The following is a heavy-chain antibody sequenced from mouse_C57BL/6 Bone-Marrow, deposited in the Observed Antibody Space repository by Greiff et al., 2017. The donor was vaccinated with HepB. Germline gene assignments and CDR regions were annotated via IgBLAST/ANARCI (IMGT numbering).Heavy chain of an antibody. Sequence: EVQRVESGAELVRPGASVKLSCTASGFNIKDDYMHWVKQRPEQGLEWIGWIDPENGDTEYASKFQGKATITADTSSNTAYLQLSSLTSEDTAVYYCTDGYYVFAYWGQGTLVTVSA. CDR2: IDPENGDT. CDR1: GFNIKDDY. J-gene: IGHJ3*01. CDR3: TDGYYVFAY. V-gene: IGHV14-4*01. D-gene: IGHD2-3*01.